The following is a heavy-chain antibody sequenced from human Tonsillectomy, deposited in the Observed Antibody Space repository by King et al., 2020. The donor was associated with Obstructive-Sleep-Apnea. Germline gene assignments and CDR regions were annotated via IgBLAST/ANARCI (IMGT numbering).Heavy chain of an antibody. CDR2: ISWNSDKI. J-gene: IGHJ4*02. Sequence: VQLVESGGGLVQPGRSLRLSCAASGFRFDDYAMHWVRQGPGKGLEWVSSISWNSDKIGYVDSVKGRFTISRDNAKNSLYLQMNSLRVEDTAFYYFAKGSDYVVVRPFDYWGQGTLVTVSS. D-gene: IGHD2-2*01. CDR3: AKGSDYVVVRPFDY. V-gene: IGHV3-9*01. CDR1: GFRFDDYA.